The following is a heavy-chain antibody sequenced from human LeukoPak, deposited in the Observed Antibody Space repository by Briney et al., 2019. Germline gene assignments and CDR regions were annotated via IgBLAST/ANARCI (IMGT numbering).Heavy chain of an antibody. CDR3: AKGIQWELPLEY. Sequence: GGSPRLSCAASGFTFSSYAMSWVRQAPGKGLEWVSAISISGGSTYYAGSVKGRFTISRDKSKNTLYLQMNTLRAEDTAIYYCAKGIQWELPLEYWGQGTLVTVSS. V-gene: IGHV3-23*01. CDR1: GFTFSSYA. CDR2: ISISGGST. D-gene: IGHD1-26*01. J-gene: IGHJ4*02.